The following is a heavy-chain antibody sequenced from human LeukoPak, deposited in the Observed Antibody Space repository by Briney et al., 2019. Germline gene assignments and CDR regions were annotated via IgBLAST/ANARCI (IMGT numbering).Heavy chain of an antibody. CDR1: GGSISSYY. CDR3: ARERDLSHFDY. Sequence: SETLSLTCTVSGGSISSYYWSWIRQPPGKGLEWIGYIYYSGSTNYNPSLKSRVTISVDTSKNQFSLKLSSVTAADTAVYYRARERDLSHFDYWGQGTLVTVSS. V-gene: IGHV4-59*01. J-gene: IGHJ4*02. CDR2: IYYSGST. D-gene: IGHD3-16*02.